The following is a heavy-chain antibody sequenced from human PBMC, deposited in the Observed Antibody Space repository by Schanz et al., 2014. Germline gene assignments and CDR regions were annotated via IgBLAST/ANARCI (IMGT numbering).Heavy chain of an antibody. CDR2: LTGSGGGT. Sequence: EVQLVESGGALVQPGGSLRLSCSASGFTFSTYAMSWVRQAPGKGPEWVSSLTGSGGGTYYADSVRGRFAISRDNSKNTLYLQMNSLTAEDTAVYYCARGVRIDYWGQGTLVTVSS. J-gene: IGHJ4*02. CDR3: ARGVRIDY. V-gene: IGHV3-23*04. D-gene: IGHD3-3*01. CDR1: GFTFSTYA.